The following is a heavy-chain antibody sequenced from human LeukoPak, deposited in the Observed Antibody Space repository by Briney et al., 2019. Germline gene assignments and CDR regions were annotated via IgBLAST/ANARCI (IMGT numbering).Heavy chain of an antibody. Sequence: ASVKVSCKASGYTLTDYYLHWVRQAPGQGLEWMGWINPKDGGTNYAQKFRGRVTMTTDTSITTAYMDLNSLRSDDTAVYYCARESTYSSSWFDNWGQGTLVTVSS. CDR2: INPKDGGT. J-gene: IGHJ4*02. D-gene: IGHD6-13*01. V-gene: IGHV1-2*02. CDR3: ARESTYSSSWFDN. CDR1: GYTLTDYY.